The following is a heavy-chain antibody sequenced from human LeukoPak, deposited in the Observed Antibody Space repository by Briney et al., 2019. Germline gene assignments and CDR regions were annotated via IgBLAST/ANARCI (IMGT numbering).Heavy chain of an antibody. J-gene: IGHJ4*02. V-gene: IGHV4-34*01. D-gene: IGHD2-2*01. CDR3: ARHATPRNIVVVPAAIYY. Sequence: SETLSLTCAVYGGSFSGYYWSWIRQPPGKGLEWIGEINHSGSTNNNPSLKSRVTISVDTSKNQFSLTLSSVTAADTAVYYCARHATPRNIVVVPAAIYYWGQGTLVTVSS. CDR2: INHSGST. CDR1: GGSFSGYY.